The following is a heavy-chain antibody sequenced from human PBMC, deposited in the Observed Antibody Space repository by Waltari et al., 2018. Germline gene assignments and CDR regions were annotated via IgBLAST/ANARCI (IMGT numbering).Heavy chain of an antibody. CDR2: ISGSGGST. D-gene: IGHD6-13*01. Sequence: EVQLVESGGGLVQPGGSMRLCCAASGFTFSSYALSWVRQAPGKGVEGVSAISGSGGSTYYADSVKGRFTISRDNSKNTLYLQMNSLRAEDTAVYYCAKEPSYSSSSWGQGTLVTVSS. CDR1: GFTFSSYA. CDR3: AKEPSYSSSS. J-gene: IGHJ4*02. V-gene: IGHV3-23*04.